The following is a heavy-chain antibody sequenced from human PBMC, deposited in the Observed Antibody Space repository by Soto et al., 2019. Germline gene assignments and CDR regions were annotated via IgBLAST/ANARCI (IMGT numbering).Heavy chain of an antibody. CDR3: ARVGYSSSPDF. D-gene: IGHD6-13*01. CDR2: IKQDGSEK. Sequence: HPGGSLRLSCTASGFSFRSYWMSWVRQAPGKGLKWVANIKQDGSEKYYVDSLKGRLTISRDNAKNSLYLQMNSLRAEDTAIYYCARVGYSSSPDFWGQGTLVTVSS. CDR1: GFSFRSYW. V-gene: IGHV3-7*03. J-gene: IGHJ4*02.